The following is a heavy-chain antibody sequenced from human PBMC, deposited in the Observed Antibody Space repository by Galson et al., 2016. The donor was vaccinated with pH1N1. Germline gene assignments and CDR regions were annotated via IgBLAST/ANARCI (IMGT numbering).Heavy chain of an antibody. V-gene: IGHV3-48*03. CDR1: GFTFSSYE. J-gene: IGHJ4*02. Sequence: SLRLSCAASGFTFSSYEMNWVRQAPGKGPEWVSYISSSGSTIYYADSVKGRFTISRDNAKNSLYLQMNSLRAEDTAFYYCARVGPYGDYDTYFDYWGQGTLVTVSS. CDR3: ARVGPYGDYDTYFDY. CDR2: ISSSGSTI. D-gene: IGHD4-17*01.